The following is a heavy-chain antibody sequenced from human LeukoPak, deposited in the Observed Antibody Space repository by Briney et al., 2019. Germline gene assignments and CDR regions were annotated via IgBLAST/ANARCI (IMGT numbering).Heavy chain of an antibody. J-gene: IGHJ4*02. CDR2: THYSGST. Sequence: SSETLSLTCTVSGGSISSGNYYWVWIRQPPGKGLEWIGNTHYSGSTYYNPSLKSRVIISVHTSKNQFSLNLNSVTAADTAVYYCARRRGASSDCDSWGQGTLVIVSS. V-gene: IGHV4-39*01. CDR1: GGSISSGNYY. D-gene: IGHD6-6*01. CDR3: ARRRGASSDCDS.